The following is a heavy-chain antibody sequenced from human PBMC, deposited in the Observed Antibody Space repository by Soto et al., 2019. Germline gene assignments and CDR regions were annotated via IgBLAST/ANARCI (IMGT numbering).Heavy chain of an antibody. CDR3: ARGGAMTVATINNWFDP. CDR1: GGTFSSYA. D-gene: IGHD5-12*01. Sequence: QVQLVQSGAEVKKPGSSVKVSCKASGGTFSSYAISWVRQAPGQGLEWMGGITPIFGTANYAQKFQGRVTITADESTSTAYMELSSLRSEDTAVYYCARGGAMTVATINNWFDPWGQGTLVTVSS. V-gene: IGHV1-69*01. J-gene: IGHJ5*02. CDR2: ITPIFGTA.